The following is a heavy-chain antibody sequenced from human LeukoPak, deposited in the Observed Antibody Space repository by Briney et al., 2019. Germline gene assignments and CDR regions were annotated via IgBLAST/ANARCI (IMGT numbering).Heavy chain of an antibody. CDR2: ISGSGGST. J-gene: IGHJ4*02. Sequence: GGSLRLSCAASGFIFSSYAMSWVRQAPGKGLEWVSAISGSGGSTYYADSVKGRFTISRDNSKNTLYLQMNSLRAGDTAVYYCATSGLSRFGFWGQGTLVTVSS. CDR1: GFIFSSYA. V-gene: IGHV3-23*01. CDR3: ATSGLSRFGF. D-gene: IGHD2/OR15-2a*01.